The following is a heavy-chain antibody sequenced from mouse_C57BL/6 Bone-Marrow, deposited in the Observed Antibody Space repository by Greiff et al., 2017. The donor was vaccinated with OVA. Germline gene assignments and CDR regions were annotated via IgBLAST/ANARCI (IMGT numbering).Heavy chain of an antibody. D-gene: IGHD1-1*01. J-gene: IGHJ3*01. CDR3: TTPYYYGSSSLCAY. CDR2: IDPENGDT. CDR1: GFTIKDDY. V-gene: IGHV14-4*01. Sequence: VQLQQSGAELVRPGASVKLSCTASGFTIKDDYMHWVKQRPEQGLEWIGWIDPENGDTAYASKFQGKATITADTSSNTAYLQLSSLTSEDTAVYYCTTPYYYGSSSLCAYWGQGTLVTVSA.